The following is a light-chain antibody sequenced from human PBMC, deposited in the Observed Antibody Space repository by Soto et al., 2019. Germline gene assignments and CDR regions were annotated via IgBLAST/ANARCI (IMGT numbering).Light chain of an antibody. CDR3: QVWDSSTDHPV. J-gene: IGLJ2*01. CDR1: NIGGKS. CDR2: YVS. V-gene: IGLV3-21*04. Sequence: SYELTQPPSVSVAPGKRARITCGGSNIGGKSVHWYQQKTGQAPVLVIYYVSDRPSGIPERFSGSNSGNTATLTISRVEAGDEADYYCQVWDSSTDHPVFGGGTKLTVL.